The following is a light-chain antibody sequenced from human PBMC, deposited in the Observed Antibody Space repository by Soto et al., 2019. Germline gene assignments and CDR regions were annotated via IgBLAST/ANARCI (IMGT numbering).Light chain of an antibody. CDR2: CGN. CDR3: QSYDVSRNIQV. CDR1: SSDYGTTYG. Sequence: VLTQPPSVSWAPVQGVTISCPESSSDYGTTYGGHWHQRFPGTAPQRRIYCGNNRPSGVPGRCSGSRSGTSASLAITGLQAEEEADYYCQSYDVSRNIQVFETGTKDTVL. V-gene: IGLV1-40*01. J-gene: IGLJ1*01.